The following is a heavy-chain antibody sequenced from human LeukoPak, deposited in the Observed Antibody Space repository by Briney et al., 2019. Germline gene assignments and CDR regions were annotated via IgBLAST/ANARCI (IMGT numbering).Heavy chain of an antibody. Sequence: GGSLRLSCAASGFTFSSYAMSWVRQAPGKGLEWVSAISGSGGSTYYAGSVKGRFTISRDNSKNTLYLQMNSLRAEDTAVYYCAKELRFLEWLLSPLFDYWGQGTLVTVSS. J-gene: IGHJ4*02. CDR2: ISGSGGST. CDR1: GFTFSSYA. D-gene: IGHD3-3*01. CDR3: AKELRFLEWLLSPLFDY. V-gene: IGHV3-23*01.